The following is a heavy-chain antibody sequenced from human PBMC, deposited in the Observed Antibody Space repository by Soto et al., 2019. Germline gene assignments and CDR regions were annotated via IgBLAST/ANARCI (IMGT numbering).Heavy chain of an antibody. J-gene: IGHJ3*02. CDR2: IIPIFGTA. CDR3: ARSLPLRFGDAFDI. V-gene: IGHV1-69*13. D-gene: IGHD5-12*01. Sequence: SVKVSCKASGGTFSSYAISWVRQAPGQGLEWMGGIIPIFGTANYAQKLQGRVTITADESTSTAYMELSSLRSEDTAVYYCARSLPLRFGDAFDIWGQGTMVTVSS. CDR1: GGTFSSYA.